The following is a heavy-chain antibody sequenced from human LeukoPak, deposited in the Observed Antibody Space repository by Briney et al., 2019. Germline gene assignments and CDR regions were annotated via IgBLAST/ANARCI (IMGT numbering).Heavy chain of an antibody. J-gene: IGHJ4*02. CDR2: ISGSAGST. D-gene: IGHD6-13*01. Sequence: PGGSLRLSCAASGFTFSSFAMSWVRQAPGKGLEWVSVISGSAGSTDYADAVKGRFTISRDNSKNTLSLQMNSLRAEDTAVYYCAKDMRYSSSWYPFDYWGQGTLVTVSS. CDR1: GFTFSSFA. CDR3: AKDMRYSSSWYPFDY. V-gene: IGHV3-23*01.